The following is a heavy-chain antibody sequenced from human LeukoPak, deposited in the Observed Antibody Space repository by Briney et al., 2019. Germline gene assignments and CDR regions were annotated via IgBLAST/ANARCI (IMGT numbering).Heavy chain of an antibody. Sequence: SETLSLTCTVSGGSINSYYWSWIRQPPGKGLEWIGYIYYSGSTNYNPSLKSRVTISVDTSKNQFSLKLSSVTAADTAVYYCARYYYDSSGIDYWGQGTLVTVSS. CDR1: GGSINSYY. CDR3: ARYYYDSSGIDY. V-gene: IGHV4-59*01. D-gene: IGHD3-22*01. J-gene: IGHJ4*02. CDR2: IYYSGST.